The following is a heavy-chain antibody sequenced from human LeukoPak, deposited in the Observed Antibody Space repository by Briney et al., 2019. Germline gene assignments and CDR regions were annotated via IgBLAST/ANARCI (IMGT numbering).Heavy chain of an antibody. CDR1: GYTFTSYG. Sequence: ASVKVSCTASGYTFTSYGISWVRQAPGRGLEWMGWISAYNGNTNYAQKLQGRVTMTTDTSTSTAYMELRSLRSGDTAVYYCARAGIVATKYYFDYWGQGTLVTVSS. V-gene: IGHV1-18*01. CDR3: ARAGIVATKYYFDY. D-gene: IGHD5-12*01. J-gene: IGHJ4*02. CDR2: ISAYNGNT.